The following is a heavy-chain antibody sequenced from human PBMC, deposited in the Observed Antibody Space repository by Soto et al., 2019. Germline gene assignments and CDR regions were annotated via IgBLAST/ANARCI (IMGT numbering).Heavy chain of an antibody. CDR1: GYTFSGYS. V-gene: IGHV1-18*04. D-gene: IGHD2-21*01. Sequence: GASVKVSCKASGYTFSGYSITWVRQAPGQGLEWMGRISGYNGNTNYAATLRHRLTLTTDTSTSTAYMELRSLTSDDTAVYYCARDVFCGGAPACPDMDVWGQGTTVTVSS. J-gene: IGHJ6*02. CDR2: ISGYNGNT. CDR3: ARDVFCGGAPACPDMDV.